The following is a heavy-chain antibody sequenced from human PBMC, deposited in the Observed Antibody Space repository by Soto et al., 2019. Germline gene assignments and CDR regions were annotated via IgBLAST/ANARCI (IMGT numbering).Heavy chain of an antibody. D-gene: IGHD3-10*01. CDR1: GGSISSYY. CDR3: ARGRVLWFGELFRAFDI. V-gene: IGHV4-59*01. CDR2: IYHSGST. Sequence: LSLTCTVSGGSISSYYWSWIRQPPGKGLEWIGYIYHSGSTNYNPSLKSRVTISVDTSKNQFSLKLSSVTAADTAVYYCARGRVLWFGELFRAFDIWGQGTMVTVSS. J-gene: IGHJ3*02.